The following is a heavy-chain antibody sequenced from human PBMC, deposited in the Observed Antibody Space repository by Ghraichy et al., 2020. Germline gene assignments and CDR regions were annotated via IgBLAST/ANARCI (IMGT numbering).Heavy chain of an antibody. CDR2: VSGSGSAT. J-gene: IGHJ5*02. CDR1: GFTFNIYA. CDR3: AKGGYCSAGTCLNWFDP. D-gene: IGHD2-15*01. Sequence: GESLNISCAASGFTFNIYAMSWVRQAPGKGLEWVSAVSGSGSATYYADSVKGRFTISRDNSKDTLYLQMNSLRADDTAVYYCAKGGYCSAGTCLNWFDPWGQGTLVTVSS. V-gene: IGHV3-23*01.